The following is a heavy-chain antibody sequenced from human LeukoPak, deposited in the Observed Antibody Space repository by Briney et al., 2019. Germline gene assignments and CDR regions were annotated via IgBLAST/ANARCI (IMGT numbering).Heavy chain of an antibody. D-gene: IGHD5-12*01. CDR3: ARETGLRYNDFDY. CDR2: ISSSGSTI. J-gene: IGHJ4*02. V-gene: IGHV3-48*03. CDR1: GFTFSSYE. Sequence: PGGSLRLSCAASGFTFSSYEMNWVRQAPGKGLEWVSYISSSGSTIYYADSVKGRFTISRDNAKNSLYLQMNSLRAEDTAVYYCARETGLRYNDFDYWGQGTLVTVSS.